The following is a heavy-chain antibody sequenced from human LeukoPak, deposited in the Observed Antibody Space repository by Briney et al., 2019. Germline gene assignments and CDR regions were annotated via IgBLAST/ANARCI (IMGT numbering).Heavy chain of an antibody. J-gene: IGHJ6*02. Sequence: GRSLRLSCAASGFTFSSYAMHWVRQAPGKGLEWVSVIYSGGSTYYADSVKGRFTISRDNSKNTLYLQMNSLRAEDTAVYYCARDFYSSSSNYYYYGMDVWGQGTTVTVSS. CDR3: ARDFYSSSSNYYYYGMDV. CDR1: GFTFSSYA. CDR2: IYSGGST. D-gene: IGHD6-13*01. V-gene: IGHV3-53*01.